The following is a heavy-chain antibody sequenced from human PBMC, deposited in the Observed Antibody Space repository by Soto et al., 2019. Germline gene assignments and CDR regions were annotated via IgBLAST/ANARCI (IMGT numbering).Heavy chain of an antibody. J-gene: IGHJ5*02. CDR3: ARVPDR. Sequence: SETLSLTCAFSGCSISSGGYSWSWIRQPPGKGLEWIGYIYHSGSTYYNPSLKSRVTISVDRSKNQFSLKLNSVTAADTAVYYCARVPDRWGQGTLVTVSS. D-gene: IGHD2-2*01. CDR2: IYHSGST. CDR1: GCSISSGGYS. V-gene: IGHV4-30-2*01.